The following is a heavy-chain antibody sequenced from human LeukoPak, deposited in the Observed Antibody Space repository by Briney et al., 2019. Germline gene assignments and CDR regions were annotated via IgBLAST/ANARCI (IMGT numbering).Heavy chain of an antibody. D-gene: IGHD3-16*02. CDR2: ISAYNGNT. J-gene: IGHJ4*02. CDR3: ARLRGLRLGELSSSPTFDY. Sequence: ASVKVSCKASSYTFTSYGISWVRQAPGQGLEWMGWISAYNGNTNYAQKLQGRVTMTTDTSTSTAYMELRSLRSDDTAVYYCARLRGLRLGELSSSPTFDYWGQGTLVTVSS. CDR1: SYTFTSYG. V-gene: IGHV1-18*01.